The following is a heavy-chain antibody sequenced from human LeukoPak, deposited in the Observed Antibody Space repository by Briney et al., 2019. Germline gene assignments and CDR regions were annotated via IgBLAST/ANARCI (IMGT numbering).Heavy chain of an antibody. V-gene: IGHV3-23*01. D-gene: IGHD4-17*01. J-gene: IGHJ4*02. CDR1: GFTFSSNA. CDR2: ISGSGGTT. Sequence: GGSLRLSCAASGFTFSSNAMSWVRQAPGKGLEWVSDISGSGGTTYYADSVKGRFTISRDNSKNTLYLQMNSLRAEDTAVYYCAKGRGDYGDYESDYWGQGTLVTVSS. CDR3: AKGRGDYGDYESDY.